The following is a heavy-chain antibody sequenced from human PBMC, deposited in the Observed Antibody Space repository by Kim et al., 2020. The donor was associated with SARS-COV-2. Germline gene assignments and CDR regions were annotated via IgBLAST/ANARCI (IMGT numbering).Heavy chain of an antibody. V-gene: IGHV4-34*01. CDR1: GGSFSGYY. J-gene: IGHJ4*02. CDR3: ARAPFHIAVAGSWD. CDR2: INHSGST. D-gene: IGHD6-19*01. Sequence: SETLSLTCAVYGGSFSGYYWSWIRQPPGKGLEWIGEINHSGSTNYNPSLKSRVTISVDTSKNQFSLKLSSVTAADTAVYYCARAPFHIAVAGSWDWGQGTLVTVSS.